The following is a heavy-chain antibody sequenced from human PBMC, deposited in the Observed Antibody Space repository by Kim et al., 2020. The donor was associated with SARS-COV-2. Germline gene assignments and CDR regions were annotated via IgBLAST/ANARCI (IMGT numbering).Heavy chain of an antibody. CDR1: GYRFSSFW. CDR2: IDPGGAQP. V-gene: IGHV5-10-1*01. J-gene: IGHJ5*02. Sequence: GESLKISCTASGYRFSSFWIYWVRQTPDKGLEWMGKIDPGGAQPDYSLSFEGHVTISAETSTSTAYLQWDSLKASDSGTYFCVRAQWPDGPWSQGTLVTVSS. CDR3: VRAQWPDGP. D-gene: IGHD6-19*01.